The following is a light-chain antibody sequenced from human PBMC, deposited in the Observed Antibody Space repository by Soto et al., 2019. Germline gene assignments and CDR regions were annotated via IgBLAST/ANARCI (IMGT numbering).Light chain of an antibody. CDR2: GAS. Sequence: EIVLTQSPGTLSLSPGERATLSCRASQSVSSSYLAWYRQKPGQAPRLLIYGASNRATGIPDRFSGSGSGTDFTLTISRLEPEDFAVYYCQQYGSSPLTFGQGTKVDIK. V-gene: IGKV3-20*01. CDR3: QQYGSSPLT. J-gene: IGKJ1*01. CDR1: QSVSSSY.